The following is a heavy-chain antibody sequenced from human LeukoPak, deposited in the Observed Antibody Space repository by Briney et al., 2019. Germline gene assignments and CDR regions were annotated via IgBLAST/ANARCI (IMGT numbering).Heavy chain of an antibody. CDR1: GGSISSGGYY. J-gene: IGHJ4*02. CDR3: ASIVPGTSNYFDY. CDR2: IYSSGST. Sequence: PSQTLSLTCIVSGGSISSGGYYWSWIRQHPGKGLEWIGYIYSSGSTYYNPSLKSRVTISVDTSKNQFSLKLGSVTAADTAVYYCASIVPGTSNYFDYWGQGTLVTVSS. D-gene: IGHD6-19*01. V-gene: IGHV4-31*03.